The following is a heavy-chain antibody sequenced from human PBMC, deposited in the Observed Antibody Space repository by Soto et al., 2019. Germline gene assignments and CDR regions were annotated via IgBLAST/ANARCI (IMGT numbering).Heavy chain of an antibody. CDR2: ISYDGSNK. CDR1: GFAFSHYP. CDR3: VREGDCSGGSCSIFDY. Sequence: ESGGGVVQPGKSLSLSCAASGFAFSHYPVHWVRQAPGKGLEWVAVISYDGSNKYYEDSVKGRFTIFRDNSKNTLYLQMNSLRDEDTAVYYCVREGDCSGGSCSIFDYWGQGTLVTVSS. D-gene: IGHD2-15*01. J-gene: IGHJ4*02. V-gene: IGHV3-30-3*01.